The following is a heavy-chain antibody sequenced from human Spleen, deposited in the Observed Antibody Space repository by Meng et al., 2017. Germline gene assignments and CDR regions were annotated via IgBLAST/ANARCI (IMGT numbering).Heavy chain of an antibody. V-gene: IGHV1-2*06. CDR1: GYTFPAYW. CDR2: INPKSGDT. CDR3: ARDEDISAAGKLFGDY. J-gene: IGHJ4*02. D-gene: IGHD6-13*01. Sequence: HAHLGESEPAFKVPWPSRTASCKASGYTFPAYWLHWVRRAPGQGLEWMGRINPKSGDTHYAQRFQGRVTMTGDTSISTAYMELSGLRSDDTAMYYCARDEDISAAGKLFGDYWGQGTLVTVSS.